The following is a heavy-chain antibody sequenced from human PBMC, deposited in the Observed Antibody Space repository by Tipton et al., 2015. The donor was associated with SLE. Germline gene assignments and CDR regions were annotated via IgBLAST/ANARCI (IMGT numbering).Heavy chain of an antibody. CDR2: IWYDGNTQ. J-gene: IGHJ4*02. D-gene: IGHD3-16*01. CDR3: AGGTGAYFDH. Sequence: SGFTFQTYGMHWVRRAPGKGLEWLAVIWYDGNTQYYADSVKGRFTISRDNSKNTLYLQMNRLRVEDTAVYYCAGGTGAYFDHWGQGTLATVSS. CDR1: GFTFQTYG. V-gene: IGHV3-30*19.